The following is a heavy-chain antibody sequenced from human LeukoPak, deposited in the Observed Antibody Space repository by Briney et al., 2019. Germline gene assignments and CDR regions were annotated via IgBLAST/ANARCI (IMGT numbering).Heavy chain of an antibody. V-gene: IGHV4-59*01. D-gene: IGHD3-3*01. CDR2: IYYSGST. Sequence: SETLSLTCTVSGGSISSYYWSWIRQPPGKGLEWIGYIYYSGSTNYNPSLKSRVTISVDTSKNQFSLKLSSVTAADTTVYYCARGGSGFYYFDYWGRGTLVTVSS. J-gene: IGHJ4*02. CDR3: ARGGSGFYYFDY. CDR1: GGSISSYY.